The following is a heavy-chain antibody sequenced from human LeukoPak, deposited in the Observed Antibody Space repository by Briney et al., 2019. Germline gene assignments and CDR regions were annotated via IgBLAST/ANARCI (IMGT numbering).Heavy chain of an antibody. D-gene: IGHD3-9*01. V-gene: IGHV4-34*01. CDR2: INHSGST. CDR3: ARGIRYFDWLVYYYYMDV. Sequence: SETLSLTCAVYGGSFSGYYWSWIRQPPGKGLEWIGEINHSGSTNYNPSLKSRVTISVDTSKNQFSQKLSSVTAADTAVYYCARGIRYFDWLVYYYYMDVWGKGTTVTVSS. CDR1: GGSFSGYY. J-gene: IGHJ6*03.